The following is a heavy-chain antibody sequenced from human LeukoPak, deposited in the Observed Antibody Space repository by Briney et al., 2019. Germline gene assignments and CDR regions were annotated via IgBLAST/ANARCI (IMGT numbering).Heavy chain of an antibody. D-gene: IGHD2-21*01. CDR3: ARDRSIVVVSATNWFDP. Sequence: PGGSLRLSCAASGFTFSSYAMHWVRQAPGKGLEWVAVITHDGSNKYYADSVKGRFTISRDNSKNPLYLQMNSLRAEDTAVCYCARDRSIVVVSATNWFDPWGQGTLVTVSS. CDR1: GFTFSSYA. J-gene: IGHJ5*02. V-gene: IGHV3-30*04. CDR2: ITHDGSNK.